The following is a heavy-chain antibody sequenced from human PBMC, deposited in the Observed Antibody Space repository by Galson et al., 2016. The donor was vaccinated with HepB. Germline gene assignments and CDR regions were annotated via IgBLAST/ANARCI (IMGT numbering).Heavy chain of an antibody. D-gene: IGHD3-10*02. J-gene: IGHJ6*02. CDR1: GFTLSNYD. CDR3: ARGTLSRFMFYYYGMDV. CDR2: IGTAGDT. V-gene: IGHV3-13*01. Sequence: SLRLSCAASGFTLSNYDMHWVRQATGKGLEWVAAIGTAGDTYYLDSVEGRFTISRENAKNSLYIEMNSLRAGDTAVYYCARGTLSRFMFYYYGMDVWGQGTTVTVPS.